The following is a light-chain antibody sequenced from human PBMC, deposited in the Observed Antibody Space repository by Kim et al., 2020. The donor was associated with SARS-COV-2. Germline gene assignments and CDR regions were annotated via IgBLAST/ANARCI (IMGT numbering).Light chain of an antibody. Sequence: SYELTQSPSVSVSPGQTASITCSGDKLGDKYACWYQQKPGQSPVLVIYQDNKRPSGIPERFSGSNSGNTATLTISGTQAMDEADYYCQAWDSNTDVVFGG. CDR3: QAWDSNTDVV. V-gene: IGLV3-1*01. J-gene: IGLJ2*01. CDR1: KLGDKY. CDR2: QDN.